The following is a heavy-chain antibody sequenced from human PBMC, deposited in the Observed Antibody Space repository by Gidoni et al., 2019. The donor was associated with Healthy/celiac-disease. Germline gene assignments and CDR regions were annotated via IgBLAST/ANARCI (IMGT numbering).Heavy chain of an antibody. Sequence: EVQLVESGGGLVQPGGYLRLSCAASGFTVSSYSMNWVRQAPGKGLEWVSYISSSSSTIYYADSVKGRFTISRDNAKNSLYLQMNSLRAEDTAVYYCATLLFGYYYYGMDVWGQGTTVTVSS. V-gene: IGHV3-48*01. J-gene: IGHJ6*02. CDR2: ISSSSSTI. D-gene: IGHD3-10*02. CDR1: GFTVSSYS. CDR3: ATLLFGYYYYGMDV.